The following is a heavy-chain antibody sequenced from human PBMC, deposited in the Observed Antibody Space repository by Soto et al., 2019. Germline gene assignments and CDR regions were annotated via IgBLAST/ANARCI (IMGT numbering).Heavy chain of an antibody. J-gene: IGHJ4*02. CDR1: GGSISSSSYY. CDR2: IYYSGST. Sequence: SETLSLTCTVSGGSISSSSYYWGWIRQPPGKGLEWIGSIYYSGSTYYNPSLKSRVTISADTSKNQFSLKLSSVTAADTAVYYCARRPYMVRGVILYYFDYWGQGTLVTVSS. V-gene: IGHV4-39*01. CDR3: ARRPYMVRGVILYYFDY. D-gene: IGHD3-10*01.